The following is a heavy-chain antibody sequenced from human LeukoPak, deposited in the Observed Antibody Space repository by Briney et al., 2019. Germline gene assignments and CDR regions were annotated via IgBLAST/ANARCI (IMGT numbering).Heavy chain of an antibody. CDR2: LHSGGST. J-gene: IGHJ4*02. CDR3: AKGSRPAQILFDY. D-gene: IGHD1-26*01. Sequence: PGGSLRLSCAASGFTFSSYAMSWVRQAPGKGLEWVSVLHSGGSTFYADSMKGRFSISRHDSKNTLYLQMSSLRPDDTAIYYCAKGSRPAQILFDYWGPGTLVTVSS. CDR1: GFTFSSYA. V-gene: IGHV3-23*03.